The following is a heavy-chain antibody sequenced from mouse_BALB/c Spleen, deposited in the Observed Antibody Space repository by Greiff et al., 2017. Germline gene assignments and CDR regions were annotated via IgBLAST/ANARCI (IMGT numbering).Heavy chain of an antibody. D-gene: IGHD2-4*01. CDR3: ARREDYDFDY. J-gene: IGHJ2*01. CDR1: GFTFSSYT. Sequence: EVKLMESGGGLVQPGGSLKLSCAASGFTFSSYTMSWVRQTPEKRLEWVAYISNGGGSTYYPDTVKGRFTISRDNAKNTLYLQMSSLKSEDTAMYYCARREDYDFDYWGQGTTLTVSS. V-gene: IGHV5-12-2*01. CDR2: ISNGGGST.